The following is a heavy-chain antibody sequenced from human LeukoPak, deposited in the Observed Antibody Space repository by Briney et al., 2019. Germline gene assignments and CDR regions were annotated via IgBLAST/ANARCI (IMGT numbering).Heavy chain of an antibody. D-gene: IGHD1-26*01. CDR3: ARVSGSYWDPLPV. CDR2: INGGGGST. Sequence: PGGSLRLSCAASGFTFSSYAMSWVRQAPGKGLDWVSSINGGGGSTYYADSVKGRFTISRDNSKNTLYLQMNSLRAEDTAVYYCARVSGSYWDPLPVWGQGTLVTVSS. J-gene: IGHJ4*02. V-gene: IGHV3-23*01. CDR1: GFTFSSYA.